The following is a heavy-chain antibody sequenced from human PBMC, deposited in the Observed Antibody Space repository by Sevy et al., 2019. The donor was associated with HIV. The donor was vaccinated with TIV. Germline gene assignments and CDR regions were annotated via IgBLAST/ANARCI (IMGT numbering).Heavy chain of an antibody. CDR2: IKSKIDGGTI. CDR1: GFTFSNVW. V-gene: IGHV3-15*01. D-gene: IGHD2-2*01. CDR3: TTEAVDCSTTTCSLAMDV. Sequence: GGSLRLSCAASGFTFSNVWMSWVRQAPGKGLEWVGRIKSKIDGGTIDYAAPVKVRFTISRDDSKNTLPLQMNSLKTEDTAVYYCTTEAVDCSTTTCSLAMDVWGQGTTVTVSS. J-gene: IGHJ6*02.